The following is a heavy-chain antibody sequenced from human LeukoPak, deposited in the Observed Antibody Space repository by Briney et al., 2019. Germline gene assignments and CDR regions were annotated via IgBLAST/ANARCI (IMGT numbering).Heavy chain of an antibody. CDR2: IWDDGSNQ. D-gene: IGHD6-19*01. J-gene: IGHJ4*02. Sequence: PGRSLSLSCAASGFVFSTYGMHWVRQAPGKGLEWVAVIWDDGSNQYYVDSMRGRFTISRDDSKNTLYLQMNSLRAEDTAVYYCARDYAVAGAFDYWGQGTLVIVSS. CDR1: GFVFSTYG. V-gene: IGHV3-33*01. CDR3: ARDYAVAGAFDY.